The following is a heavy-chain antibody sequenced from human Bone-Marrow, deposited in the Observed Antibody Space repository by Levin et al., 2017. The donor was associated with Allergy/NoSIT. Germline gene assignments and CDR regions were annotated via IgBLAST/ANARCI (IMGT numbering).Heavy chain of an antibody. CDR3: ARDGWEKQGYYGMDV. J-gene: IGHJ6*02. V-gene: IGHV3-21*01. D-gene: IGHD1-26*01. Sequence: PGGSLRLSCAGSGFTFNTYSMNWVRQAPGKGLEWVSSISSGSIYIKYADSVMGRFTISRDNAKNSLYLQMNSLRAEDTAVYYCARDGWEKQGYYGMDVWGQGTTVTVSS. CDR2: ISSGSIYI. CDR1: GFTFNTYS.